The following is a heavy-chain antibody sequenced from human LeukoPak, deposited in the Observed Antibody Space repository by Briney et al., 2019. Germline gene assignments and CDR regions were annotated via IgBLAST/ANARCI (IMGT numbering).Heavy chain of an antibody. V-gene: IGHV4-30-2*01. CDR1: GGSISSGGYS. CDR2: IYHSGST. CDR3: ARDPLPLDY. Sequence: PSETLSLTCAVSGGSISSGGYSWSWIRQPPGKGLEWIGYIYHSGSTYYNPSLKSRVTISVDTSKNQFSLKLSSVTAADTAVYYCARDPLPLDYWGQGTLVTVSS. J-gene: IGHJ4*02.